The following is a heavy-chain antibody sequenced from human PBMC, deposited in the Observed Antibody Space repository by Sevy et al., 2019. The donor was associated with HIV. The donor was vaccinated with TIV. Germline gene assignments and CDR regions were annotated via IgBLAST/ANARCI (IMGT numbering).Heavy chain of an antibody. CDR2: IRYDGHTR. D-gene: IGHD2-21*01. J-gene: IGHJ4*03. CDR1: GFTFNNYA. CDR3: AKDQCGGAGCSGYVFEN. V-gene: IGHV3-30*02. Sequence: GGSLRLSCAASGFTFNNYAMSWVRQAPGKGLQWVTFIRYDGHTRYYADFVRGRFTISRDTSENTLYLQMNSLGTEDTAIYYCAKDQCGGAGCSGYVFENWGQGTLVTVSS.